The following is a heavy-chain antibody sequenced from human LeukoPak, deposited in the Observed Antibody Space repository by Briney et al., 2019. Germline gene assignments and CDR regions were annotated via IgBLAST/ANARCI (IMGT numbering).Heavy chain of an antibody. J-gene: IGHJ4*02. D-gene: IGHD4-23*01. Sequence: ASVKVSCKASGYTFTSYGFSWVRQAPGQGLEWMGWISAYNGNTNYAQKFQGRVTMTSDTSISTAYMELSRLRSDNTAVYYCARDLYGGTSATFDYWGQGTLVTVSS. CDR2: ISAYNGNT. CDR1: GYTFTSYG. V-gene: IGHV1-18*01. CDR3: ARDLYGGTSATFDY.